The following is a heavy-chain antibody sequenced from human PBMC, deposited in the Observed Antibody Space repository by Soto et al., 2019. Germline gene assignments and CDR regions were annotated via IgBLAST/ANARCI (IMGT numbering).Heavy chain of an antibody. CDR1: GFTFSSYA. D-gene: IGHD2-2*01. Sequence: GGSLRLSCAASGFTFSSYAMSWVRQAPGKGLEWVSAISGSGGSTYYADSVKGRFTISRDNSKNTLYLQMNSLRAEDTAVYYCAKGIEDGVPAAMDGSAVLYYFDYWGQGTLVTVSS. CDR2: ISGSGGST. J-gene: IGHJ4*02. CDR3: AKGIEDGVPAAMDGSAVLYYFDY. V-gene: IGHV3-23*01.